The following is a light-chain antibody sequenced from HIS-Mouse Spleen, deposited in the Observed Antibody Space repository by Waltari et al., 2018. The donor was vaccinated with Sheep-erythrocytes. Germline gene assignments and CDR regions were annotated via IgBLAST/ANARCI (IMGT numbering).Light chain of an antibody. CDR2: DVS. V-gene: IGLV2-11*01. CDR1: SSDVGGYNY. Sequence: LTQPRSVSGSPGQSVTISCTGTSSDVGGYNYVSWYQQHPGKAPKLMIYDVSKRPSGVPDRFSGSKSGNTASLTISGLQAEDEADYYCCSYAGSSTPWVFGGGTKLTVL. CDR3: CSYAGSSTPWV. J-gene: IGLJ3*02.